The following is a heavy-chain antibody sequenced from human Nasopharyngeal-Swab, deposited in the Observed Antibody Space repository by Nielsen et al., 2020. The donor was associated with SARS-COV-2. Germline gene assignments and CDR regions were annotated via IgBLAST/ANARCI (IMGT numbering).Heavy chain of an antibody. CDR2: ISYDGSNK. CDR3: AKAVGGSPDWYFDY. V-gene: IGHV3-30*18. D-gene: IGHD2-21*01. CDR1: GFTFSNYG. Sequence: GGSLRLSCAASGFTFSNYGMHWVRQAPGKGLEWVAVISYDGSNKYYADSVKGRFTISRDNSKNTLYLEMSSLRPEDTAVYYCAKAVGGSPDWYFDYWGQGTRVTVSS. J-gene: IGHJ4*02.